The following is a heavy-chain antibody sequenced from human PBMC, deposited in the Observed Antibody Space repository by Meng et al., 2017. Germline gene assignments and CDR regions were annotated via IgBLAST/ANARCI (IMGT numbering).Heavy chain of an antibody. CDR1: GFTFSSYA. V-gene: IGHV3-30*01. CDR3: ARSGLADAFDI. J-gene: IGHJ3*02. Sequence: QVPLVGAGGGVVQPGRSLRLSCAASGFTFSSYAMHWVRQAPGKGLEWVAVISYDGSNKYYADSVKGRFTISRDNSKNTLYLQMNSLRAEDTAVYYCARSGLADAFDIWGQGTMVTVSS. CDR2: ISYDGSNK. D-gene: IGHD3-10*01.